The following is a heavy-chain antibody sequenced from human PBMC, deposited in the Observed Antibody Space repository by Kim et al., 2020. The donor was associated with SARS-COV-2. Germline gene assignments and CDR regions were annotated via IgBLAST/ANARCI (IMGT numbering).Heavy chain of an antibody. CDR3: ARGTPWGSYMFDY. J-gene: IGHJ4*02. V-gene: IGHV1-18*01. D-gene: IGHD1-26*01. Sequence: YAQRLQGRFTMTTDTSTSTAYMELRSLRSDDTAVYYCARGTPWGSYMFDYWGQGTLVTVSS.